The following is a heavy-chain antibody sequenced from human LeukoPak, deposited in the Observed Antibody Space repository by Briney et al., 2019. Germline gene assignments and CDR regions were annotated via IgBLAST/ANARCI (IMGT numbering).Heavy chain of an antibody. V-gene: IGHV3-21*06. J-gene: IGHJ3*02. CDR3: GRGRSITLLRGVAMSDGFDI. CDR1: GFTFSNYV. D-gene: IGHD3-10*01. CDR2: TDIIGSYI. Sequence: GGSLRLSCAASGFTFSNYVMNWFRQPPGKGLEWVSFTDIIGSYIYYEDSLKARFTIYRENAKNLLFLQMNGMRAEDKALYYRGRGRSITLLRGVAMSDGFDIWGEGAMVAVSS.